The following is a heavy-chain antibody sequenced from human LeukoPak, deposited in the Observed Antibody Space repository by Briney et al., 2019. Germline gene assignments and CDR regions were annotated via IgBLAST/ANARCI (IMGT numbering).Heavy chain of an antibody. Sequence: ASETLSLTCAVYGGSFSGYYWSWIRQPPGKGLEWIGEINHSGSTNYNPSLKSRVTISVDTSKNQFSLKLSSVTAADTAVYYCARERGVLRYFDWLSHPGYFDYWGQGTLVTVSS. J-gene: IGHJ4*02. V-gene: IGHV4-34*01. CDR1: GGSFSGYY. CDR2: INHSGST. CDR3: ARERGVLRYFDWLSHPGYFDY. D-gene: IGHD3-9*01.